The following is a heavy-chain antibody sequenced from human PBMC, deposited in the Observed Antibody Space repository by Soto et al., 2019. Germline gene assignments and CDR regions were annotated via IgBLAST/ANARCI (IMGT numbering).Heavy chain of an antibody. CDR1: GGSISSGGYY. CDR2: IYYSGSS. CDR3: ARTPIDIAAAGRDYYYYGMDV. D-gene: IGHD6-13*01. J-gene: IGHJ6*02. Sequence: SETLSLTCTVSGGSISSGGYYWVWMRQHPGKGLEWIGYIYYSGSSYYNPSLKSRVTISVDTSKNQFSLKLSSVTAADTAVYYCARTPIDIAAAGRDYYYYGMDVWGQGTTVTVSS. V-gene: IGHV4-31*03.